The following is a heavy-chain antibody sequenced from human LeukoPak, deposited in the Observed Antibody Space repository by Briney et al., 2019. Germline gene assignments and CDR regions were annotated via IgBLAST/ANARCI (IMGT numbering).Heavy chain of an antibody. J-gene: IGHJ2*01. D-gene: IGHD3-10*01. Sequence: GGSLTLSCAASGFSVSTNYMNWVRQAPGMRLEWVSILYSGSTTYYTDSVKGRFTISRDNSRNTLYLHMTNLRAEDTAVYYCARVGDHYHWYLDLWGRGSLLTVSS. CDR3: ARVGDHYHWYLDL. CDR2: LYSGSTT. V-gene: IGHV3-53*01. CDR1: GFSVSTNY.